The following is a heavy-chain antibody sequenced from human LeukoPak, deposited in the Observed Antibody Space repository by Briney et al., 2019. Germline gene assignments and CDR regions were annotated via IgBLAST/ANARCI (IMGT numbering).Heavy chain of an antibody. CDR3: ARARKQQLADY. CDR1: GFTFSSYW. D-gene: IGHD6-13*01. V-gene: IGHV3-74*01. CDR2: INTDGSST. Sequence: PGGSLRLSCAASGFTFSSYWMHWVRQAPGKGLVWVSRINTDGSSTSYADSVKGRFTISRDNAKNTLYLQMNSLRAEDTAVYYCARARKQQLADYWGQGTLVTVSS. J-gene: IGHJ4*02.